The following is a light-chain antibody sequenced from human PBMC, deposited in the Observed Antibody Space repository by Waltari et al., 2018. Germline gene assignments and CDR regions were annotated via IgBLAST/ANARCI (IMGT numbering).Light chain of an antibody. Sequence: ETVLTQSPGTLSLSPGETATLSCRASQSISSRYLAWYQQTPGHAPRLLIYAASSRAPGTPDRFIGSGSDTYFALTIYRLQPEDFAVYYCQQYGNPPITFGGGTKVEPK. CDR2: AAS. J-gene: IGKJ4*01. V-gene: IGKV3-20*01. CDR1: QSISSRY. CDR3: QQYGNPPIT.